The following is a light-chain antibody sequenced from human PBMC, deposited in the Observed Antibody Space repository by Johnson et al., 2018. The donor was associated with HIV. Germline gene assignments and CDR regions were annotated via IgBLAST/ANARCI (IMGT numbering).Light chain of an antibody. J-gene: IGLJ1*01. CDR2: ENN. CDR3: GTWDTSLGAQYV. CDR1: SSNIGNNY. Sequence: QSVLTQPPSVSAAPGQKVTISCSGSSSNIGNNYVSWYQQLPGTAPKLLIYENNKRPSGIPDRFSGSKSGTSVTLGITGLQTGDEADYYCGTWDTSLGAQYVFGSGTKVTVL. V-gene: IGLV1-51*02.